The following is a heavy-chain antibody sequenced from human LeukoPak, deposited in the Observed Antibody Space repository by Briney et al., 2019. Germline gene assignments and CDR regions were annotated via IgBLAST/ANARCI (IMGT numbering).Heavy chain of an antibody. V-gene: IGHV1-69*13. CDR1: GGTFSSYA. J-gene: IGHJ4*02. CDR3: ARASRDDILTGYYMDY. Sequence: PWASVKVSCKASGGTFSSYAISWVRQAPGQGLEWMGGIIPIFGTANYAQKFQGRVTITADESTSTAYMELSSLRSEDTAVYHCARASRDDILTGYYMDYWGQGTLVTVSS. CDR2: IIPIFGTA. D-gene: IGHD3-9*01.